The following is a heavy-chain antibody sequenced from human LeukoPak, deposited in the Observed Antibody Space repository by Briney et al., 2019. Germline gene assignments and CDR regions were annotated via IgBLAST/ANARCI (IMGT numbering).Heavy chain of an antibody. V-gene: IGHV4-34*09. J-gene: IGHJ3*02. D-gene: IGHD6-13*01. CDR1: GGSFSGYY. CDR2: INHSGST. Sequence: SETLSLTCAVYGGSFSGYYWSWIRQPPGKGLEWIGEINHSGSTNYNPSLKSRVTISVDTSKNQFSLKLSSVTAADTAVYYCAREGRVSSSGFDIWGQGTMVTVSS. CDR3: AREGRVSSSGFDI.